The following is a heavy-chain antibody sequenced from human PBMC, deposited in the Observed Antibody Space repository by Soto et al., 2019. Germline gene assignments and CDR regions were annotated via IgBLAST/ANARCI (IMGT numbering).Heavy chain of an antibody. Sequence: QVQLVESGGGVVQPGRSLRLSCAASGFTFSSYAMHWVRQAPGKGLEWVAVISYDGSNKYYADSVKGRFTISRDNSKNTLYLQMNSLRAEDTAVYYCAREWGSDFDYWGQGTLVTVSS. V-gene: IGHV3-30-3*01. D-gene: IGHD3-16*01. CDR3: AREWGSDFDY. CDR1: GFTFSSYA. J-gene: IGHJ4*02. CDR2: ISYDGSNK.